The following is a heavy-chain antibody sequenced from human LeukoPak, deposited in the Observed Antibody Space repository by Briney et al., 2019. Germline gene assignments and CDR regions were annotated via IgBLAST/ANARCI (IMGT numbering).Heavy chain of an antibody. CDR3: ARGATMIVVVIHDWYFDL. CDR2: IYYTRST. V-gene: IGHV4-39*01. Sequence: SETLSLTCTVSGGSISSSSYYWGWIRQPPGKGLEWIGSIYYTRSTYYNPSLKSRVTISVDTSKNQFSLKLTSVTAADTAVYYCARGATMIVVVIHDWYFDLWGRGTLVTVSS. J-gene: IGHJ2*01. CDR1: GGSISSSSYY. D-gene: IGHD3-22*01.